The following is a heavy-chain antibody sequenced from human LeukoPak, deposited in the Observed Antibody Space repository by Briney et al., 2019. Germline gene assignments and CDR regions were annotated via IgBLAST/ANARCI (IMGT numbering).Heavy chain of an antibody. CDR1: GGSISSPSYY. CDR2: ISYSGST. J-gene: IGHJ4*02. Sequence: SETLSLTCTVSGGSISSPSYYWDWIRQPPGKGLEWIGSISYSGSTYYNPSLKSRVTMSLDTSNNHFSLKLSSVTAADTAVYYCARVTVTYYFDYWGQGTLVTVSS. D-gene: IGHD4-17*01. V-gene: IGHV4-39*02. CDR3: ARVTVTYYFDY.